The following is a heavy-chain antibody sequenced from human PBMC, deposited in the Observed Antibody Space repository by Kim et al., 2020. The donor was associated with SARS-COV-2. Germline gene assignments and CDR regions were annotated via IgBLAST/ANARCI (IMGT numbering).Heavy chain of an antibody. J-gene: IGHJ3*02. CDR3: ARDLPPPYGDGRGFDI. V-gene: IGHV3-21*01. D-gene: IGHD4-17*01. Sequence: SLKGLFTISRDNAKNSLYLQMNSLRAEDTAVYYCARDLPPPYGDGRGFDIWGQGTMVTVSS.